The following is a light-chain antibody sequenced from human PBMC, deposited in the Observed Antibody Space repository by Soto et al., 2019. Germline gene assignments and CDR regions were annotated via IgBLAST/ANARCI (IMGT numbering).Light chain of an antibody. V-gene: IGKV2-30*01. CDR3: MQHTHWPWT. CDR2: KVS. CDR1: QSLVNSDGNTY. J-gene: IGKJ1*01. Sequence: DVVVTQSPLSLPVTLGQPASISCRSSQSLVNSDGNTYLNWFQQRPGQSPRRLIYKVSNRDSGVPDRFSGSGSGTDFTLKISRVEAEDVGVYYCMQHTHWPWTFGQGTKVEIK.